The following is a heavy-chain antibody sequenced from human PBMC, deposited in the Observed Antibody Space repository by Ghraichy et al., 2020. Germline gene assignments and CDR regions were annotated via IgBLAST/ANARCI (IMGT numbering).Heavy chain of an antibody. Sequence: ASVKVSCKASGYTFTSYGISWVRQAPGQGLEWMGWISAYNGNTNYAQKLQGRVTMTTDTSTSTAYMELRSLRSDDTAVYYCARDVNDHYDILTGRRTLNWFDPWGQGTLVTVYS. D-gene: IGHD3-9*01. J-gene: IGHJ5*02. V-gene: IGHV1-18*01. CDR1: GYTFTSYG. CDR3: ARDVNDHYDILTGRRTLNWFDP. CDR2: ISAYNGNT.